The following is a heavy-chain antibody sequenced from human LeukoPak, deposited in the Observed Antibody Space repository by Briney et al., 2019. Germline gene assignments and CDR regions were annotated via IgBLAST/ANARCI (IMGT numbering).Heavy chain of an antibody. Sequence: ASVKVSCKASGYTFTGYYMHWVRQAPGQGLEWMGWMNPNSGNTGYAQKFQGRVTMTRNTSISTAYMELSSLRSEDTAVYYCARGLPTLDYGDYPVEDWGQGTLVTVSS. J-gene: IGHJ4*02. CDR2: MNPNSGNT. CDR3: ARGLPTLDYGDYPVED. V-gene: IGHV1-8*02. CDR1: GYTFTGYY. D-gene: IGHD4-17*01.